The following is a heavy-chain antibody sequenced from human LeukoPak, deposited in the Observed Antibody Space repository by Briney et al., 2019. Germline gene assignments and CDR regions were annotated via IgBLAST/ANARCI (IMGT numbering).Heavy chain of an antibody. CDR3: ARHAGYSYGVDY. V-gene: IGHV4-59*01. CDR2: IYYSGST. Sequence: PSETLSLTCTVSGGSIYSYYWSWIRQPPGKGLEWIGYIYYSGSTNYNPSLKSRVTISVDASKNQFSLKLISVTAADTAVYYCARHAGYSYGVDYWGQGTLVTVSS. D-gene: IGHD5-18*01. CDR1: GGSIYSYY. J-gene: IGHJ4*02.